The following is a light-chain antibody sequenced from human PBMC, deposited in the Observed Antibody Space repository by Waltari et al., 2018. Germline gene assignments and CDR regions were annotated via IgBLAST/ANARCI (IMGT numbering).Light chain of an antibody. CDR3: QQYDGSMLT. J-gene: IGKJ4*01. V-gene: IGKV3-20*01. Sequence: IVLTQSPDTLSLSSGQRATLSFRASQTINNNFLVWYQQKPCQAPRLLIHGASSRATGFPDRFRGSGSGTDFTLTISRLEPEDVAVYYCQQYDGSMLTFGGGTKVEI. CDR1: QTINNNF. CDR2: GAS.